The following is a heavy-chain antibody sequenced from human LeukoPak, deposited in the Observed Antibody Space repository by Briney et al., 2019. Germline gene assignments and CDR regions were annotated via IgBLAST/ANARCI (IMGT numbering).Heavy chain of an antibody. D-gene: IGHD3-10*01. CDR1: GGTISSYY. V-gene: IGHV4-4*07. Sequence: SETLSLTCTVSGGTISSYYWSWIRQPAARGLEWIGRIYTTGRTNYNASLKSRVIMSVDTSNNQFSLKLSSVTAADTAVHYCARDLPSYYYDSGNMFDPWGQGILVTVSS. CDR2: IYTTGRT. CDR3: ARDLPSYYYDSGNMFDP. J-gene: IGHJ5*02.